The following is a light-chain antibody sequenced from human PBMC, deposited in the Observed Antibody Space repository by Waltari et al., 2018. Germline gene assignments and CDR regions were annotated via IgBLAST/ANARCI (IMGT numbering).Light chain of an antibody. CDR1: QSVSNY. Sequence: DTVLTQSPDTLSLSPGQIATLPCRASQSVSNYLAWYQQKPGQAPRLLIYGASNRATGIPARFSGSGSGTDFTLTISSLEPEDFAVYYCQQRSNWPLTFGGGTKVEIK. V-gene: IGKV3-11*01. J-gene: IGKJ4*01. CDR2: GAS. CDR3: QQRSNWPLT.